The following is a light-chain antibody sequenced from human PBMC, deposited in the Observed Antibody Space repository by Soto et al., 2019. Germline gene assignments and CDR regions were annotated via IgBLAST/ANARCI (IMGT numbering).Light chain of an antibody. V-gene: IGKV1-5*01. CDR2: AGP. CDR1: QRIGSW. CDR3: QQYNPYSRT. Sequence: DIQMTQSPSTLSASVGDRVTITCRSSQRIGSWLAWYQQKQGKAPNLLIYAGPSLQSGFPSRFSGSGSGTDFTLTISSLQLDDFAIYYCQQYNPYSRTFGQGTKVDIK. J-gene: IGKJ1*01.